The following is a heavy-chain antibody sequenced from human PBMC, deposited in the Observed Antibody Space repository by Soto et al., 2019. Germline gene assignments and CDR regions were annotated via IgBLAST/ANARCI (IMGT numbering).Heavy chain of an antibody. CDR1: GFTFDSPY. CDR2: ISSNGANT. CDR3: XXXXXAHFDY. V-gene: IGHV3-23*01. Sequence: EVLLLESGGGLVQPGGSLALSCAASGFTFDSPYSXXXXXVRQSPGKGPEWVSTISSNGANTHYAESVQGRFTISXXXXXXXXXXXXXXXXXXXXXXXXXXXXXXAHFDYWGHGTPVTVSS. J-gene: IGHJ4*01.